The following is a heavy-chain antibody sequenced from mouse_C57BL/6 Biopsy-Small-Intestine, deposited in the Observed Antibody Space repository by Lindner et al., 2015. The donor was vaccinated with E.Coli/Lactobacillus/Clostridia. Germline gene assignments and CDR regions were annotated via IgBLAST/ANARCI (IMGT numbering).Heavy chain of an antibody. CDR3: ARTYFYAMDY. CDR2: IYLGNGDT. CDR1: GYAFSNSW. V-gene: IGHV1-82*01. J-gene: IGHJ4*01. D-gene: IGHD2-10*01. Sequence: VQLQESGPELVKPGASVKISCKASGYAFSNSWMNWVKQWPGKGLEWIGRIYLGNGDTNYNGKFKAKATLTADKSSSTAYMQLSSLTSEDSAVYFCARTYFYAMDYWGQGTSVTVSS.